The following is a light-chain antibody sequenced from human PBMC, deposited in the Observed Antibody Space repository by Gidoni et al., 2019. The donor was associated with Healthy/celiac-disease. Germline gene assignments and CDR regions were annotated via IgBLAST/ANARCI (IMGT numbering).Light chain of an antibody. V-gene: IGKV4-1*01. CDR2: WAS. Sequence: DIVMTQSPDSLAVSLGERATLNCKSSQSVLYSSNNKNYLAWYQQKPGQPPKLLIYWASTRESGVPDRFSGSGSGTDFTLTISSLQAEDVAVYYCQQYYSTPYTFGQXTKLEIK. J-gene: IGKJ2*01. CDR1: QSVLYSSNNKNY. CDR3: QQYYSTPYT.